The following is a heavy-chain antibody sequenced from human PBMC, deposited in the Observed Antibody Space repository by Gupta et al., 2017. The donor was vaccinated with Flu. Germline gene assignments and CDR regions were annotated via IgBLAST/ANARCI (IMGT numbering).Heavy chain of an antibody. D-gene: IGHD2-15*01. CDR3: ARDGAGDCSGGSCYSWFDP. CDR2: IKSDESSA. Sequence: HWGVQAPGKGLVWVSRIKSDESSASYADSVKGRFTISRDNAKNTLYLQTNSLRAEDTAVYYCARDGAGDCSGGSCYSWFDPWGQGTLGTVSS. J-gene: IGHJ5*02. V-gene: IGHV3-74*01.